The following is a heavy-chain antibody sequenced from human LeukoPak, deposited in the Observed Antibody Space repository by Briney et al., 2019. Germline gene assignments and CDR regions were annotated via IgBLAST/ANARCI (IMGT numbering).Heavy chain of an antibody. CDR3: ARHAPTTVTTEPYYYYGMDV. V-gene: IGHV4-59*08. CDR2: IYYSGST. CDR1: GGSISSYY. Sequence: PSETLSLTCTVSGGSISSYYWSWIRQPPGKGLEWIGYIYYSGSTNYNPSLKSRVTISVDTSKNQFSLKLSSVTAADTAVYYCARHAPTTVTTEPYYYYGMDVWGQGTTVTVSS. J-gene: IGHJ6*02. D-gene: IGHD4-17*01.